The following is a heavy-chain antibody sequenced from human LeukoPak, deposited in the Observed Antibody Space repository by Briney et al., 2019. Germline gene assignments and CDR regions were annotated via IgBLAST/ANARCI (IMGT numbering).Heavy chain of an antibody. J-gene: IGHJ4*02. V-gene: IGHV4-34*01. CDR3: ARRPEVDIWGDPVDY. D-gene: IGHD3-16*01. CDR1: GGSFSGYY. CDR2: INHSGST. Sequence: SETLSLTCAVYGGSFSGYYWSWIRQPPGKGLEWIGEINHSGSTNYNPSLKSRVTISVDTSKNQFSLKLSSVTAADTAVYYCARRPEVDIWGDPVDYWGQGTLVTVSS.